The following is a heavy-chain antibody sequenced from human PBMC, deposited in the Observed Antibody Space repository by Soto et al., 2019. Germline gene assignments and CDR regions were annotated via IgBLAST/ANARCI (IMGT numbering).Heavy chain of an antibody. D-gene: IGHD1-26*01. CDR1: GYTLTELS. CDR2: IVVGSGNT. CDR3: AAAQFSPWEPEAFDI. Sequence: SVKVSCKVSGYTLTELSMHWVRQAPGRGLEWIGWIVVGSGNTNYAQKFQERVTITRDMSTSTAYMELSSLRSEDTAVYYCAAAQFSPWEPEAFDIWGQGTMVTVSS. J-gene: IGHJ3*02. V-gene: IGHV1-58*02.